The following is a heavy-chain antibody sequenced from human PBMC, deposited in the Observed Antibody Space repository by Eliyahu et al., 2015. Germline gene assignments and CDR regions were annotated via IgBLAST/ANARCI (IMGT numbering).Heavy chain of an antibody. D-gene: IGHD3-22*01. CDR3: ARDLIPKDYYDSSGTVPSGLDV. Sequence: QVQLVQSGAEVKKPGSSVKVSCKASGXTFSXSAXXWVXQAPGQGLEWXGGIIPMLGTANYAQKFQGRVTINADKFTSTVYMELSSLRSEDTAVYYCARDLIPKDYYDSSGTVPSGLDVWGQGTTVTVSS. CDR2: IIPMLGTA. V-gene: IGHV1-69*06. CDR1: GXTFSXSA. J-gene: IGHJ6*02.